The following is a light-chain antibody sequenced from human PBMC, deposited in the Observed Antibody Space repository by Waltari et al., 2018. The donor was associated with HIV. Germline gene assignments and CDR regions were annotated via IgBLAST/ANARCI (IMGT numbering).Light chain of an antibody. J-gene: IGKJ2*01. V-gene: IGKV1-39*01. Sequence: DIHMTQSPSSLSASVGVRVTITCRASQSISSYLNWYQQKPGKAPKLLIYAASSLQSGVPLRFSGSRSGTDFTLTISSLQPEDFATYYCQQSYSTHQTFGQGTKLEIK. CDR2: AAS. CDR1: QSISSY. CDR3: QQSYSTHQT.